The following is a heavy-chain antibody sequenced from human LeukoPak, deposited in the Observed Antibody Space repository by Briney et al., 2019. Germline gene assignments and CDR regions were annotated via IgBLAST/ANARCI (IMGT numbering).Heavy chain of an antibody. D-gene: IGHD1-26*01. CDR2: ISVSSSTI. Sequence: AGGSLRLSCAASGFSFSSYSMNWVRQAPGKGLEWVSYISVSSSTIYYADSVKGRFTISRDNAKNSLYLQMSSLRDEDTAVYYCARSLGGSYDYWGQGTLVTVSS. V-gene: IGHV3-48*02. CDR3: ARSLGGSYDY. CDR1: GFSFSSYS. J-gene: IGHJ4*02.